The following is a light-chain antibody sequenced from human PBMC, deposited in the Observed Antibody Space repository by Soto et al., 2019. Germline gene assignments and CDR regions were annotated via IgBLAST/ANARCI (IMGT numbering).Light chain of an antibody. CDR3: CSYAGSSPV. CDR2: EGS. CDR1: SSDVGSYNL. Sequence: QSVLTQPASVSGSPGQSITISCTGTSSDVGSYNLVSWYQQHPGKAPKLMIYEGSKRPSGVSNRFSGSKSVNTASLTIAGIQAEDEADYYWCSYAGSSPVFGGGTQLTVL. V-gene: IGLV2-23*01. J-gene: IGLJ2*01.